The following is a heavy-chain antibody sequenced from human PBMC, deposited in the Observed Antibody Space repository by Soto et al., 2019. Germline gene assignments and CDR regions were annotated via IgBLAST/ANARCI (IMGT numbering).Heavy chain of an antibody. V-gene: IGHV3-23*01. CDR2: ISGSGGST. D-gene: IGHD2-2*03. CDR3: AKVGYCSSTSCYDNWFDP. J-gene: IGHJ5*02. CDR1: GFTFSSYA. Sequence: GGSLRLSCAASGFTFSSYAMSWVRQAPGKGLEWVSAISGSGGSTYYADSVKGRFTISRDNSKNTLYLQMNSLRAEDTAVYYCAKVGYCSSTSCYDNWFDPWGQGTLVTVSS.